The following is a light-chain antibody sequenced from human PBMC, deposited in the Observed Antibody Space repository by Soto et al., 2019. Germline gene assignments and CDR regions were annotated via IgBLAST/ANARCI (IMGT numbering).Light chain of an antibody. CDR1: SSDVGGYNY. V-gene: IGLV2-14*03. Sequence: QSALTQPASVSGCPGQSITISCTGTSSDVGGYNYVSWYQQHPGKAPELMIYDVSNRPSGVSNRFSGSKSGNTASLTISGLQAEDEADYYCSSYTTSSTLVFGTGTKVTVL. CDR3: SSYTTSSTLV. CDR2: DVS. J-gene: IGLJ1*01.